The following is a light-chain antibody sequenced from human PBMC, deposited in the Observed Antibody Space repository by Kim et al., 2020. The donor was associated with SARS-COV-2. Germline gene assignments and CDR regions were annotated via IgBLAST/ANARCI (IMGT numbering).Light chain of an antibody. J-gene: IGKJ1*01. CDR2: RAY. CDR3: QRYNTAPCT. V-gene: IGKV1-27*01. Sequence: GDRVTITCRSSQDIIKLLAWYQQKPGKAPNLLIFRAYVLQSGAPSRFSGGGSGTDFTLPITSLQPEDVATYYCQRYNTAPCTFCQGTKV. CDR1: QDIIKL.